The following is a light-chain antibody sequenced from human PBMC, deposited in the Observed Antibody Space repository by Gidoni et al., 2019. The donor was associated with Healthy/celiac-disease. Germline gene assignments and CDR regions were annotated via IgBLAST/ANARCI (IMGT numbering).Light chain of an antibody. CDR3: QQYDNLLT. J-gene: IGKJ4*01. CDR1: QDISNY. CDR2: DAS. V-gene: IGKV1-33*01. Sequence: DIQMTQSPSSLSASAGDRVTITCQASQDISNYLNWYQQKPGKAPKLLIYDASNLETGVPSRFSGSGSGTDFTFTISSLQPEDIATYYCQQYDNLLTFGGXTKVEIK.